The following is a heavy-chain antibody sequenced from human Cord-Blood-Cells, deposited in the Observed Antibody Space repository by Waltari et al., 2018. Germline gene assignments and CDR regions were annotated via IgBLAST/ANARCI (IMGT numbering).Heavy chain of an antibody. V-gene: IGHV3-33*01. CDR2: IWYDGSNQ. Sequence: QVQLVESGGGVVKHGRSLRLSCAASGFTFSSYGMHWVRQDPGKGMEWVAVIWYDGSNQDYADAAKGRFPSSRDNSKNTLSLQMDSLRAEDTAVYYCARERIGDKDAFDIWGQGTMVTVAS. CDR1: GFTFSSYG. D-gene: IGHD3-16*01. J-gene: IGHJ3*02. CDR3: ARERIGDKDAFDI.